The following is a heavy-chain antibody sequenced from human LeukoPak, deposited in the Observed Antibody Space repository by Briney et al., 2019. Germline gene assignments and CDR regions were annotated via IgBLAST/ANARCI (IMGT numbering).Heavy chain of an antibody. D-gene: IGHD4-17*01. V-gene: IGHV4-39*01. J-gene: IGHJ4*02. CDR2: IYYSGST. CDR1: GGSISSSSYY. CDR3: ARHQADDYGDYYFDY. Sequence: SEALSLTCTVSGGSISSSSYYWGWIRQPPGKGLEWIGSIYYSGSTYYNPSFKSRVTISVDTSKNQFSLKLSSVTAADTAVYYCARHQADDYGDYYFDYWGQGTLVTVSS.